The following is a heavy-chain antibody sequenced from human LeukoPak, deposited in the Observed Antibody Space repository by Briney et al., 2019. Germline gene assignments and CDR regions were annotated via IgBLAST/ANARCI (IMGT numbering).Heavy chain of an antibody. CDR3: ARRVTGITVAGTVAWFDP. CDR2: INPNSGGT. V-gene: IGHV1-2*02. CDR1: GYTFTGSY. J-gene: IGHJ5*02. Sequence: ASVQVSCKASGYTFTGSYIHWVRQAPGQGREGMGWINPNSGGTNYAQKFQGRVTMTRDTSISTAYMELSRLRSDDTAVYYCARRVTGITVAGTVAWFDPWGQGTLVTVSS. D-gene: IGHD6-19*01.